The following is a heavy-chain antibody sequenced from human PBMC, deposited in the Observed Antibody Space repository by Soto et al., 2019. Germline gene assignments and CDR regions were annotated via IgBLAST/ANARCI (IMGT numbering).Heavy chain of an antibody. CDR1: GGSINSSSYF. CDR3: ARQRTSVVTQAYFDV. V-gene: IGHV4-39*01. J-gene: IGHJ4*02. CDR2: IYYSGST. Sequence: SETLSLTGSVSGGSINSSSYFWGWIRQPPGKGLEWIGIIYYSGSTYNNPSLRSRVTMSIDTSKDQFSLKLKSVTAADTALYFCARQRTSVVTQAYFDVWGPGSLVTVSS. D-gene: IGHD2-21*02.